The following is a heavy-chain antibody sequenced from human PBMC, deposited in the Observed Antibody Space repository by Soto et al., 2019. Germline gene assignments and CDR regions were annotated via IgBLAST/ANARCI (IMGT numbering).Heavy chain of an antibody. CDR3: ATKYGVATSCGLFYNGMDV. D-gene: IGHD5-12*01. CDR2: VNPSGGST. Sequence: QLVQSGPEVKKPGASVKISCNLSGNTFTTYYIQWVRQAPGQGLEWMGLVNPSGGSTTYVQKFQGRITMTWDTSTNTVYMELSSLTSADTAVYFCATKYGVATSCGLFYNGMDVWGQGTTVTVSS. CDR1: GNTFTTYY. V-gene: IGHV1-46*01. J-gene: IGHJ6*02.